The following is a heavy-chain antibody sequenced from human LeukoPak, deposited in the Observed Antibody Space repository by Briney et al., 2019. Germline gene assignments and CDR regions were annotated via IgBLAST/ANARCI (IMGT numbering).Heavy chain of an antibody. V-gene: IGHV4-61*02. CDR2: IYTSGST. CDR3: ARVVGRLGELSLDY. CDR1: GGSISSGSYY. D-gene: IGHD3-16*02. Sequence: SETLSLTCTVSGGSISSGSYYWSWIRQPAGKGLEWIGRIYTSGSTNYNPSLKSRVTISVDTSKNQFSLKLSSVTAADTAVYYCARVVGRLGELSLDYWGQGTLVTVSS. J-gene: IGHJ4*02.